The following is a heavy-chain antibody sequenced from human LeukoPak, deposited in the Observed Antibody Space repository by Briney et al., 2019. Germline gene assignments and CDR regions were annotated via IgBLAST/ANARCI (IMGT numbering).Heavy chain of an antibody. CDR2: ISFSGHVI. V-gene: IGHV3-NL1*01. J-gene: IGHJ4*02. Sequence: GGSLRLSCAASGFTFSSFGMHWVRQAPGKGLEWVSFISFSGHVIYIAESVKGRFTISRDNSKNTLYLEMNNLRPADTGVYYCANDHFGSGSWDYWGRGTLVTVSS. CDR1: GFTFSSFG. CDR3: ANDHFGSGSWDY. D-gene: IGHD3-10*01.